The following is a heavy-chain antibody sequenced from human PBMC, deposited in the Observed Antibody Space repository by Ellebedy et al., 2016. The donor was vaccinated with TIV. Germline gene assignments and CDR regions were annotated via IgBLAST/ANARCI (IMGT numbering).Heavy chain of an antibody. D-gene: IGHD3-16*01. CDR3: ARDGARRNYGMDV. J-gene: IGHJ6*01. CDR1: GFTFSSYW. V-gene: IGHV3-74*01. CDR2: IDSDGIST. Sequence: PGGSLRLSCAASGFTFSSYWRHWVRQAPGKGLVWVPGIDSDGISTSYADSGKGRFTIPRHNAKNTLSWQMNSLRAEDTAVYYCARDGARRNYGMDVWGQGATVTVSS.